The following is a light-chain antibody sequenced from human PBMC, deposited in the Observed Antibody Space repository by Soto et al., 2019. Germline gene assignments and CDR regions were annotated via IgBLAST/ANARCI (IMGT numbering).Light chain of an antibody. V-gene: IGKV3-20*01. CDR1: QSVSSSY. J-gene: IGKJ5*01. Sequence: EIVLTQSPGTLSLSPGEIATLSCSASQSVSSSYLAWYQQKPGQAPRLLIYGASSRATGIPDRFSGSGSGTEFTLTISSLQSEDFAVYYCQQYNNWPITFGQGTRLEIK. CDR3: QQYNNWPIT. CDR2: GAS.